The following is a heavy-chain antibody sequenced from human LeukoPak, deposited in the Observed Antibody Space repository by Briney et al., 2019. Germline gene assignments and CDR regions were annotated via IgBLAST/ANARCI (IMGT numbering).Heavy chain of an antibody. D-gene: IGHD1-26*01. V-gene: IGHV3-30-3*01. CDR1: GFRFRSYA. CDR2: ISYDGSNK. J-gene: IGHJ4*02. Sequence: PGGSLRLSCAASGFRFRSYAMHCVRQAPGKGLEWVAVISYDGSNKYYADSVKGRFTISRDNSKNTLYLQMNSLRAEDTAVYYCARRGVLGATTNFDYWGQGTLVTVSS. CDR3: ARRGVLGATTNFDY.